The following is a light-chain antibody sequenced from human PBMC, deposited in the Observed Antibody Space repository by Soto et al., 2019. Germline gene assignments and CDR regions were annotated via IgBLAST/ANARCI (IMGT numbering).Light chain of an antibody. CDR3: QQYKDHVWT. J-gene: IGKJ1*01. V-gene: IGKV1-5*01. CDR1: QTVERW. Sequence: DIQMTQSPAPLPASVGDRVTISCRASQTVERWLAWYQQKPGKDPKLLISDVSTLERGVPSRFSGSGSATDFTLTISGLQSDDFATYYCQQYKDHVWTFGQGTKV. CDR2: DVS.